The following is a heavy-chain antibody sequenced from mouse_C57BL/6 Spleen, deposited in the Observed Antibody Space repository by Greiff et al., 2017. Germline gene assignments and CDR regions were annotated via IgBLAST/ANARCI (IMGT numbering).Heavy chain of an antibody. CDR1: GYSITSGYY. Sequence: EVQLQQSGPGLVKPSQSLSLTCSVTGYSITSGYYWNWIRQFPGNKLEWMGYISYDGSNNYNPSLKNRISITRDTSKNQFFLKLNSVTTEDTATYYCARDEGTHFDYWGQGTTLTVSS. J-gene: IGHJ2*01. CDR3: ARDEGTHFDY. D-gene: IGHD3-3*01. V-gene: IGHV3-6*01. CDR2: ISYDGSN.